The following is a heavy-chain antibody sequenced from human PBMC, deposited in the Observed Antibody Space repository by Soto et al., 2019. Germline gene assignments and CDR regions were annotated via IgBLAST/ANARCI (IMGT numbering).Heavy chain of an antibody. CDR1: GWTFSSYA. CDR3: ARGKYNWNYSTTFRYFYGMDV. V-gene: IGHV1-69*13. D-gene: IGHD1-7*01. J-gene: IGHJ6*02. CDR2: IIPIFGTA. Sequence: ASVKVSCKACGWTFSSYAISWVGQAPGQGREWMGGIIPIFGTANYAQKFQGRVTITADESTSTAYMELSSLRSEDTAVYYCARGKYNWNYSTTFRYFYGMDVWGQGTTVTVSS.